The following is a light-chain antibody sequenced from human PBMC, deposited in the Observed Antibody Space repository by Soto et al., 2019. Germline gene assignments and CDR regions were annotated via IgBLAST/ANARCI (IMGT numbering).Light chain of an antibody. J-gene: IGLJ2*01. CDR2: SNN. CDR3: AAWDDSLNVHVV. CDR1: SSNIGSNT. V-gene: IGLV1-44*01. Sequence: QSVLTQPPSASGTPGQRVTISCSGSSSNIGSNTVNWYQQLPGTAPKLLIYSNNQRPSGVPVRFSGSKSGTSASLAISGLQSEDEADYYCAAWDDSLNVHVVFGGGTKLTVL.